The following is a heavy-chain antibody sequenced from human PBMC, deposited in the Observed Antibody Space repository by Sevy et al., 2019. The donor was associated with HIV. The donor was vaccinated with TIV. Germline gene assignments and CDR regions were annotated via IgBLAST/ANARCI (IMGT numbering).Heavy chain of an antibody. V-gene: IGHV3-21*01. CDR2: ISSGSSYV. J-gene: IGHJ4*02. Sequence: GGSLRLSCAASGFTFCYYNMNWVRQAPGKGLEWVSSISSGSSYVYHADSVKGRFTISRDNAKNSLYLQMNSLRTEDTAVYYCASPLHYYDSPSAYWGQGTQVTVSS. CDR1: GFTFCYYN. D-gene: IGHD3-22*01. CDR3: ASPLHYYDSPSAY.